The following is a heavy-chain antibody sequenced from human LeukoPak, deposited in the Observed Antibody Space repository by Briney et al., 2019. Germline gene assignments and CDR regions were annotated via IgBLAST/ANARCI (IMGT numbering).Heavy chain of an antibody. CDR1: GFTFSSYE. CDR3: AKGAYDYVEIAYFDY. CDR2: ITTTDTTK. V-gene: IGHV3-48*03. D-gene: IGHD5-12*01. J-gene: IGHJ4*02. Sequence: PGGSLRLSCSASGFTFSSYEMNWVRQGPGKGLEWISYITTTDTTKYYTDSVKGRFTISRDKSKNTLYLQMNSLRAEDTAVYYCAKGAYDYVEIAYFDYWGQGSLVTVSS.